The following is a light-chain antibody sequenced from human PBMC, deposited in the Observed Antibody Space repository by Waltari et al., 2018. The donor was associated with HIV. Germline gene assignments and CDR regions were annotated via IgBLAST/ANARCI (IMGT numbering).Light chain of an antibody. J-gene: IGKJ4*01. CDR1: QSVLYRSNNKSY. V-gene: IGKV4-1*01. CDR2: LAS. Sequence: DIVMTQSPDSLAVSLGERATINCKSSQSVLYRSNNKSYLAWYQQKPGQPPKLLIYLASTRESGVPDRFSGSGAGTYFTLTISSLQAEDVAVYYCQQYYSTPLTFGGGTKVEI. CDR3: QQYYSTPLT.